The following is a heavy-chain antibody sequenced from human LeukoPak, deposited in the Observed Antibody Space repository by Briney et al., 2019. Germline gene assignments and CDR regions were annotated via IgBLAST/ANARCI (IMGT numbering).Heavy chain of an antibody. J-gene: IGHJ3*02. CDR1: GYTFTDYY. CDR2: INPHSDGT. CDR3: ARDGPSMVRAVIPFDI. D-gene: IGHD3-10*01. Sequence: ASVKVSCKTSGYTFTDYYMHWVRQAPGQGLEWMGWINPHSDGTYYAQKFLGRVTMTRDSSTSTAYMELSNLRSDDTAVYYCARDGPSMVRAVIPFDIWGQGTMVTLSS. V-gene: IGHV1-2*02.